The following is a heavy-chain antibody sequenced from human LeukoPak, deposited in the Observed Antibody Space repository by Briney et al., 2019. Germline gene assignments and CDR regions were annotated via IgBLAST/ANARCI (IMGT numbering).Heavy chain of an antibody. V-gene: IGHV1-69*04. CDR1: GGTFSSYA. D-gene: IGHD3-3*01. CDR2: IIPILGIA. Sequence: SVKVSCKASGGTFSSYAISWVRQAPGQGLEWMGRIIPILGIANYAQKFQGRVTITADKSTSTAYMELSSLRSEDTAVYYCARVLGDDFWSGYYLSDWGQRTLVTVSS. J-gene: IGHJ4*02. CDR3: ARVLGDDFWSGYYLSD.